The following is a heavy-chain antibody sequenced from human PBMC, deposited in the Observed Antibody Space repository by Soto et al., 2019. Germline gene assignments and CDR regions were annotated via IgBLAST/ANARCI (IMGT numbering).Heavy chain of an antibody. V-gene: IGHV4-59*08. D-gene: IGHD3-9*01. J-gene: IGHJ4*02. CDR1: GGSISSYY. CDR2: IYYSGST. Sequence: SETLSLTCTVSGGSISSYYWSWIRQPPGKGLEWIGYIYYSGSTNYNPSLKSRVTISVDTSKNQFSLKLSSVTAADTAVYYCARRVTFYDILTGYYTSHFDYWGQGTLVTVSS. CDR3: ARRVTFYDILTGYYTSHFDY.